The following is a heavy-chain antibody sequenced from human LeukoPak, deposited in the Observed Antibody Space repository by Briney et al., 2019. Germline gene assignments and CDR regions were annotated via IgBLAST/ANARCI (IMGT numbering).Heavy chain of an antibody. CDR1: GGSISSGSYY. CDR3: ARGPYDFWSGNNWFDP. J-gene: IGHJ5*02. CDR2: INHSGST. D-gene: IGHD3-3*01. Sequence: SQTLSLTCTVSGGSISSGSYYWSWIRQPAGKGLEWIGEINHSGSTNYNPSLKSRVTISVDTSKNQFSLKLSSVTAADTAVYYCARGPYDFWSGNNWFDPWGQGTLVTVSS. V-gene: IGHV4-61*09.